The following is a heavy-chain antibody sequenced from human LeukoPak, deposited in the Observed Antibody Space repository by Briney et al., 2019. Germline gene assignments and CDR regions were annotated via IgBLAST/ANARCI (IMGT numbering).Heavy chain of an antibody. J-gene: IGHJ4*02. V-gene: IGHV4-59*12. D-gene: IGHD5-12*01. CDR3: ARVRIGAYDFDY. CDR2: IYYSGST. Sequence: SETLSLTCTVSGGSISSYYWSWIRQPPGKGLEWIGYIYYSGSTNYNPSLKSRVTISVDTSKNQFSLKLASVTAADTAVYYCARVRIGAYDFDYWGQGTLVTVSS. CDR1: GGSISSYY.